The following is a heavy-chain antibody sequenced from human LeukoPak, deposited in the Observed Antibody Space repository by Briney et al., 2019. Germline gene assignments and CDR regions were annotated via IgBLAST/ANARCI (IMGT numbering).Heavy chain of an antibody. CDR2: IYYRGTT. V-gene: IGHV4-39*01. CDR3: GRLPSGWYYFDY. D-gene: IGHD6-19*01. Sequence: SETLSLTCTVSGGISSSSYHWGWIRQPPGKGLEWIGSIYYRGTTYYNPSLKTRVTISVDTSKNQFSLKLSSMTAADTAVYYCGRLPSGWYYFDYWGQGTLVTVSS. J-gene: IGHJ4*02. CDR1: GGISSSSYH.